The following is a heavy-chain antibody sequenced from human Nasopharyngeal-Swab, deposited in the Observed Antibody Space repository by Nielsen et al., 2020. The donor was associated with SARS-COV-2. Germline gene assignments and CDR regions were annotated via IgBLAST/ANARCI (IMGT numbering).Heavy chain of an antibody. Sequence: ASVKVSCKASGYTFTSYDINWVRQATGQGLEWMGWMNPNSGNTGYAQKFQGRVTMTRNTSISTAYMGLSSLRSEDTAVYYCARVDDIVVVVAATLHQYFQHWGQGTLVTVSS. CDR2: MNPNSGNT. D-gene: IGHD2-15*01. J-gene: IGHJ1*01. CDR3: ARVDDIVVVVAATLHQYFQH. CDR1: GYTFTSYD. V-gene: IGHV1-8*01.